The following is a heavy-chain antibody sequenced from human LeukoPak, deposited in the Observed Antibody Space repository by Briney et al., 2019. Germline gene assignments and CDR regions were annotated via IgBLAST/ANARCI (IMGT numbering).Heavy chain of an antibody. CDR3: ARSGSYAAAGDY. D-gene: IGHD2-15*01. CDR1: GGSIGSYQ. J-gene: IGHJ4*02. V-gene: IGHV4-59*08. Sequence: SETLSLTCTVSGGSIGSYQWNWIRRPPGKGLEWIGYIYYSGSTNYNPSLKSRVTISLDTSKNQFSLKLSSVTAADTAVYYCARSGSYAAAGDYWGQGTLVTVSS. CDR2: IYYSGST.